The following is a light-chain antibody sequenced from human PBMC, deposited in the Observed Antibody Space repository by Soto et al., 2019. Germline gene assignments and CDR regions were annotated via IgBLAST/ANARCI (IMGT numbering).Light chain of an antibody. CDR2: KAS. J-gene: IGKJ4*01. CDR1: QSISTW. CDR3: QQYNSYSPLT. Sequence: QNNHHPTTMSAFVAHRVTITCGAKQSISTWLAWYQQKPGKAPNLLIYKASRLETGVPSRFSGSVSGTEFTLTICFLQTDDFAIYYCQQYNSYSPLTFCGGAKVDIK. V-gene: IGKV1-5*03.